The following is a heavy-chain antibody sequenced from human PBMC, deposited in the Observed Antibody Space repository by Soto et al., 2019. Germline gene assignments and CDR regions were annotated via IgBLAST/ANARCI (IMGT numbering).Heavy chain of an antibody. CDR2: IYYSGST. Sequence: QVQLQESGPGLVKPSETLSLTCTVSGGSITSHYWSWIRQPPGKGLEWIGYIYYSGSTDYNPSLKSRVTISVDTSKNKLSLWRSSVTAADTAVYYCSRPRGTTPAAWYFDLWGRGTLVTVSS. J-gene: IGHJ2*01. V-gene: IGHV4-59*08. CDR3: SRPRGTTPAAWYFDL. CDR1: GGSITSHY. D-gene: IGHD1-26*01.